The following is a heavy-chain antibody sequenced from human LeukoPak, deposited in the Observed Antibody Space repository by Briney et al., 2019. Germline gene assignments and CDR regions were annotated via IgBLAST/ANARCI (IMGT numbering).Heavy chain of an antibody. Sequence: ASVKVSCKASGYTFTSYGISWVRQAPGQGLEWMGWINPNSGGTNYAQKFQGRVTMTRDTSISTAYMELSRLRSDDTAVYYCARGQIVGATILHLGVDYWGQGTLVTVSS. CDR1: GYTFTSYG. CDR3: ARGQIVGATILHLGVDY. CDR2: INPNSGGT. D-gene: IGHD1-26*01. J-gene: IGHJ4*02. V-gene: IGHV1-2*02.